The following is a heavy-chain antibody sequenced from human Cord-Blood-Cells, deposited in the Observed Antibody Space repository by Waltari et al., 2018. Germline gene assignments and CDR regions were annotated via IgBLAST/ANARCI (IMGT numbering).Heavy chain of an antibody. CDR1: GGSISSSNW. D-gene: IGHD5-18*01. CDR3: AKARAGYGFGYDFDY. V-gene: IGHV4-4*02. J-gene: IGHJ4*02. Sequence: QVQLQESGPGLVKPSRTLSLTCAVSGGSISSSNWLSWVRQPPGKGLEWIGEIYHSWGTNYNPSLMSRVTIAVEKSKNQFSMKLRSVTAADTAVYYCAKARAGYGFGYDFDYWGQGTLVTVSS. CDR2: IYHSWGT.